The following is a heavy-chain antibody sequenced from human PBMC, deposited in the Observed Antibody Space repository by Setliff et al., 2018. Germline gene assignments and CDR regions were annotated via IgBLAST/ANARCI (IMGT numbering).Heavy chain of an antibody. CDR1: GYTLSTSV. Sequence: GASVKVSCKASGYTLSTSVISWVRQAPGQGLEWMGWISGHTGNTYYTPKLQGRVTLTTDTSSDTAYLELRGLRSDDTAVYYCLRLVRYCSRTTCQRTPGDEVWGQGTLVTVSS. CDR2: ISGHTGNT. CDR3: LRLVRYCSRTTCQRTPGDEV. D-gene: IGHD2-8*01. V-gene: IGHV1-18*01. J-gene: IGHJ4*02.